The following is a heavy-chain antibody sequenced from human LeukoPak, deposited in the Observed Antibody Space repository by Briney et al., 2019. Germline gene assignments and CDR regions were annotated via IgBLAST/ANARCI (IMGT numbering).Heavy chain of an antibody. CDR1: GFTFSSYS. V-gene: IGHV3-21*01. CDR3: ARGAAKGDGFNRPDY. Sequence: GGSLRLSCAASGFTFSSYSMKWFRQAPGKGLEWVSSISSSSSYIYYADSVKGRFTISRDNAKNSLYLQMNSLRAEDTAVYYCARGAAKGDGFNRPDYWGQGTLVTVSS. D-gene: IGHD5-24*01. J-gene: IGHJ4*02. CDR2: ISSSSSYI.